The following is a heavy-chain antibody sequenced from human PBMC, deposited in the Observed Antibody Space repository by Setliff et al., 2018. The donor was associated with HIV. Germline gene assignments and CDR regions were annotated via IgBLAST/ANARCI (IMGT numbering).Heavy chain of an antibody. V-gene: IGHV3-23*01. CDR2: ISGSGGST. D-gene: IGHD6-19*01. J-gene: IGHJ4*02. CDR1: GFTFSSYV. CDR3: AKEDSPQARYSSGWLIDY. Sequence: GGSLRLSCAASGFTFSSYVMNWVRQAPGKGLEWVSAISGSGGSTYYTDSVKGRFTISRDNSKNTLYLQMNSLRAEDTAVYYCAKEDSPQARYSSGWLIDYWGQGTLVTVSS.